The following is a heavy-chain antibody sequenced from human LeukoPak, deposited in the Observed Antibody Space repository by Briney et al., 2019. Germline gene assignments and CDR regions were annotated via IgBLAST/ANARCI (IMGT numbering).Heavy chain of an antibody. CDR1: GYTFTSYA. CDR3: ARSLRCMLYDCSMDV. J-gene: IGHJ6*03. CDR2: INTNTGNP. Sequence: ASVKVSCKASGYTFTSYAMNWVRQAPGQGLEWMGWINTNTGNPTYAQGFTGRFVSSLDTSVSTAYLQISSLKAEDTAVCYCARSLRCMLYDCSMDVWGKGTTVTVSS. V-gene: IGHV7-4-1*02. D-gene: IGHD2-8*01.